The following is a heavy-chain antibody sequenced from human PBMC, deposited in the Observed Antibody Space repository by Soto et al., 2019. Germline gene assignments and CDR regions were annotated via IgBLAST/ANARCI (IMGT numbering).Heavy chain of an antibody. Sequence: EMQLLESGGDLVQPGGSLRLSCAASGFTFSNYAMTWVRQAPGKGLEYVSAISGTGVTTYQGASMKGRFTISRDNSKNTPYLQMDSLRAEDTAIYYCTKDRDDIGMVDAFEIWGQGTMVTVSS. CDR1: GFTFSNYA. CDR3: TKDRDDIGMVDAFEI. V-gene: IGHV3-23*02. J-gene: IGHJ3*02. CDR2: ISGTGVTT. D-gene: IGHD3-3*01.